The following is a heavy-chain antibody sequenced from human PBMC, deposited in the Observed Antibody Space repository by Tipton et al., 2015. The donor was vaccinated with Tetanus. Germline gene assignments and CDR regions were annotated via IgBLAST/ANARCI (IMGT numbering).Heavy chain of an antibody. CDR3: ARQCVVPAAENDYGDNAFDS. D-gene: IGHD4-17*01. Sequence: LRLSCTVSGDSISRSSSYWGWIRQPPGRRLEWIGSISYSGITYYNPSLTSRVTMSGDTSTNHFSLRLTSVTAADTAVYYCARQCVVPAAENDYGDNAFDSWGQGTLVTVSS. CDR2: ISYSGIT. CDR1: GDSISRSSSY. J-gene: IGHJ4*02. V-gene: IGHV4-39*01.